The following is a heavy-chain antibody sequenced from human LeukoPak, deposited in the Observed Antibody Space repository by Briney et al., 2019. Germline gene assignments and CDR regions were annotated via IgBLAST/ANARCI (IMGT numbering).Heavy chain of an antibody. CDR1: GFTFTSYA. V-gene: IGHV3-23*01. CDR2: IGGSGGRT. J-gene: IGHJ4*02. CDR3: ARGRIYFVY. Sequence: GGSLRLSCAASGFTFTSYAMRCVRQAPGKGLEWVSAIGGSGGRTHYADSVKGRFTISRDNSKNMLYLQMNSLRAEDTAVYYCARGRIYFVYRGQGTLVTVSS.